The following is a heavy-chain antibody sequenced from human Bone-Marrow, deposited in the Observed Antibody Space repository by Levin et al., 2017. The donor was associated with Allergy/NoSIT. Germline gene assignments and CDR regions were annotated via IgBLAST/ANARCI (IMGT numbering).Heavy chain of an antibody. D-gene: IGHD4-23*01. J-gene: IGHJ4*02. CDR1: GASISSGSYY. V-gene: IGHV4-39*01. CDR2: INYSGYT. CDR3: TRQNNKHGGFFFDS. Sequence: PSETLSLTCTVSGASISSGSYYWGWIRQPPGKGLEWIGTINYSGYTSYNPSLKNRVTISVDPSKNLFSLKVPSVTAADTSVYYCTRQNNKHGGFFFDSWGRGTLVTVSS.